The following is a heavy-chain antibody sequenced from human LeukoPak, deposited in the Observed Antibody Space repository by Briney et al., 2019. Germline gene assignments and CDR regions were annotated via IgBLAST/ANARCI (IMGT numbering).Heavy chain of an antibody. J-gene: IGHJ5*02. Sequence: SETLSLTCTVSGGSISVTNYYWSWIRQPPGKGLEWIGHTSYSGSTNYNPSLKSRVTISLDTSENQFSLKLSSVTAADTAIYYCARRVGSAVAGYNYGFGPWGQGTLVTVSS. D-gene: IGHD6-19*01. CDR3: ARRVGSAVAGYNYGFGP. V-gene: IGHV4-59*08. CDR1: GGSISVTNYY. CDR2: TSYSGST.